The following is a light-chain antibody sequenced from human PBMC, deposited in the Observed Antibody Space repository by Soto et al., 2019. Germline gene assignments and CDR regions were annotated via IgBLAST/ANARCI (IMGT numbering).Light chain of an antibody. V-gene: IGLV2-14*01. CDR2: DVS. J-gene: IGLJ2*01. Sequence: QSALTQPASVSGSPGQSITISCTGTSSDVGGYNYVSWYQQHPGKAPKLMIYDVSNRPSGVSNRFSGSKSGNTASLTISGLQDEDEADYYCNSYTSSSVVFGGGTKVTVL. CDR1: SSDVGGYNY. CDR3: NSYTSSSVV.